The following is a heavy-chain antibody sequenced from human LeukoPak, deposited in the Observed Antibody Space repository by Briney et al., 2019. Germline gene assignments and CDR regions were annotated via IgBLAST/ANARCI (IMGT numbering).Heavy chain of an antibody. V-gene: IGHV4-34*01. Sequence: SETLSLTCAVYGGSFSGYYWSWIRQPPGKGLEWIGEINHSGSTNYNPSLKSRVTISVDTSKNQFSLKLSSVTAADTAVYYCARRGGYCSGGSCYLFDYWGQEPWSPSPQ. J-gene: IGHJ4*01. CDR1: GGSFSGYY. CDR2: INHSGST. D-gene: IGHD2-15*01. CDR3: ARRGGYCSGGSCYLFDY.